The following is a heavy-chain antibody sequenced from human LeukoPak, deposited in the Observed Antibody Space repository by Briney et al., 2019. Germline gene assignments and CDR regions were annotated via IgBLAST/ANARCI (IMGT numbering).Heavy chain of an antibody. CDR3: AREDRGGTAMGKLFDY. Sequence: ASVKVSCKASGYTFTSYGISWVRQAPGQGLEWMGWISAYNGNTNYAQKLQGRVTMTTDTSTSTAYMELRSLRSDDTAVYYCAREDRGGTAMGKLFDYWGQGTLVTVSS. CDR1: GYTFTSYG. CDR2: ISAYNGNT. D-gene: IGHD5-18*01. V-gene: IGHV1-18*01. J-gene: IGHJ4*02.